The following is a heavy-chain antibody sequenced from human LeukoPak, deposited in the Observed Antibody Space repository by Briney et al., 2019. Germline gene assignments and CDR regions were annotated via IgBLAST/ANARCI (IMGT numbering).Heavy chain of an antibody. V-gene: IGHV4-59*01. J-gene: IGHJ4*02. D-gene: IGHD1-26*01. CDR3: ARGELKVGATAFDY. CDR2: IYYSGST. CDR1: GGSISSYY. Sequence: PSETLSLTCTVSGGSISSYYWSWIRQPPGKGLEWIGYIYYSGSTNHNPSLKSRVTISVDTSKKQFSLKLSSVTAADTAVYYCARGELKVGATAFDYRGQGTLVNGSS.